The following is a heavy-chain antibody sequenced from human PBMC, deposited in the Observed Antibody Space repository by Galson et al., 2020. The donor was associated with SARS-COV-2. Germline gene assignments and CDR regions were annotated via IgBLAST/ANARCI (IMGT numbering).Heavy chain of an antibody. CDR2: IFPSDSDT. J-gene: IGHJ4*02. D-gene: IGHD6-13*01. CDR1: GYTFPNNW. CDR3: ARVTTYSRGCVDH. Sequence: GESLKISCQGSGYTFPNNWIGWVRQMPGKGLEWIGIIFPSDSDTGYSPSFKGQVTISVDKSISTAYLQWSSLKASDTAMYDCARVTTYSRGCVDHWGQGSLVIVSS. V-gene: IGHV5-51*01.